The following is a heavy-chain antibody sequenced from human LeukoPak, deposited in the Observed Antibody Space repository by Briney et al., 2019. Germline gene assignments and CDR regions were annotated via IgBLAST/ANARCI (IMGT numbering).Heavy chain of an antibody. CDR2: IYYSGST. V-gene: IGHV4-59*08. Sequence: SETLSLTCTVSGGSISRYYWSWIRQPPGKGLEWIGYIYYSGSTNYNPSLKSRVTISVDTSKNQFSLKLSSVTAADTAVYYCARSDYDFLYYGMDVWGQGTTVTVSS. CDR3: ARSDYDFLYYGMDV. D-gene: IGHD3-3*01. J-gene: IGHJ6*02. CDR1: GGSISRYY.